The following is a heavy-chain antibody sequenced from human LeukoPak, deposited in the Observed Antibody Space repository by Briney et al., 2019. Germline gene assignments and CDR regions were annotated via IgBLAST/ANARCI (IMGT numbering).Heavy chain of an antibody. J-gene: IGHJ5*02. Sequence: ASVKVSCKASGYTFTSYGISWVRQAPGQGLEWMGWISAYNGNTNYAQKLQGRVTMTTDTSTSTAYMELRSLRSDDTAVYYCARDRSWTLRYFDSNWFDPWGQGTLVTVSS. V-gene: IGHV1-18*01. D-gene: IGHD3-9*01. CDR1: GYTFTSYG. CDR3: ARDRSWTLRYFDSNWFDP. CDR2: ISAYNGNT.